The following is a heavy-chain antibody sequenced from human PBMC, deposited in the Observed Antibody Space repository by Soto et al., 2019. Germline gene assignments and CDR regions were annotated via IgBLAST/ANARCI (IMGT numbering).Heavy chain of an antibody. J-gene: IGHJ3*02. Sequence: QVQLVQSGAEVKKPGASVKVSCKASGYTFTSYGISWVRQAPGQGLEWMGWISAYNGNTNYAQKLQGRVTMTTDTHTSTAYMELRSLRSDDTAVYYCARDSSCGQLVRPDDAFDIWGQGTMVTVSS. CDR3: ARDSSCGQLVRPDDAFDI. V-gene: IGHV1-18*01. D-gene: IGHD6-13*01. CDR2: ISAYNGNT. CDR1: GYTFTSYG.